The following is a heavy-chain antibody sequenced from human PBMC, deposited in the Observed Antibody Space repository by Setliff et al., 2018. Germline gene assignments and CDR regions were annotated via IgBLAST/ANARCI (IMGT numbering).Heavy chain of an antibody. J-gene: IGHJ4*02. D-gene: IGHD3-10*01. CDR1: GESFSNNY. CDR2: SNHGGST. V-gene: IGHV4-34*01. Sequence: SETLSLTCSVYGESFSNNYWSWIRQTPGKGLEWIGESNHGGSTSYHPSLKSRFTISRDNARNSLSLQMNSLRTEDTAVYYCFGAGTCSYWGQGTLVTVSS. CDR3: FGAGTCSY.